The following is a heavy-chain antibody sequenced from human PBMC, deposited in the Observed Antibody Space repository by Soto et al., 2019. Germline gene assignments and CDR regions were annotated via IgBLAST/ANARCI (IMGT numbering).Heavy chain of an antibody. CDR1: GYTFTSYG. CDR3: ARVYSTVTTYLHAFDI. CDR2: ISAYNGNT. V-gene: IGHV1-18*01. D-gene: IGHD4-17*01. Sequence: ASVKVSCKASGYTFTSYGISWVRQAPGQGLEWMGWISAYNGNTNYAQKHQGRVTMTTDTSTSTAYMELRSLRSDDTALYYCARVYSTVTTYLHAFDIWGQGTMVTVSS. J-gene: IGHJ3*02.